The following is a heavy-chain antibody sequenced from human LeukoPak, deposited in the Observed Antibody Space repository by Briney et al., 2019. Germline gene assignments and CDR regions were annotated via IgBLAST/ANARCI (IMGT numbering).Heavy chain of an antibody. CDR2: IKEDGSEK. D-gene: IGHD2-15*01. CDR1: GFSFSSYW. Sequence: GGSLRLSCAASGFSFSSYWMSWVRQAPGKGLEWVANIKEDGSEKYYVDSVKGRFTISRDNSKNTLYLQMNSLRAEDTAVYYCARSDYCSGGSCYRRWFDPWGQGTLVTVSS. CDR3: ARSDYCSGGSCYRRWFDP. V-gene: IGHV3-7*01. J-gene: IGHJ5*02.